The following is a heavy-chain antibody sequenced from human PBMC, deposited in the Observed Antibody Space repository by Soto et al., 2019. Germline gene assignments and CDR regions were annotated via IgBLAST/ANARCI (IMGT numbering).Heavy chain of an antibody. D-gene: IGHD3-3*01. CDR3: ARGGQDFWSGPFDY. CDR2: IDTSGST. J-gene: IGHJ4*02. CDR1: GGSISNYY. Sequence: SETLSLTCAVSGGSISNYYCNWIRQPAGKGLEWIGRIDTSGSTNYNPSLKSRVTMSVDTSKQEFSLKLSSVTAADTALYYCARGGQDFWSGPFDYWGRGALVTVSS. V-gene: IGHV4-4*07.